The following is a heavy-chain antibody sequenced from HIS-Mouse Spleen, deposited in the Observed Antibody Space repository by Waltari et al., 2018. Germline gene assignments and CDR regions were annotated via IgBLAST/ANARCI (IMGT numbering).Heavy chain of an antibody. J-gene: IGHJ4*02. CDR3: ARGRRYYGSGSYGSFDY. V-gene: IGHV4-39*07. D-gene: IGHD3-10*01. CDR1: GGSISSSSYY. CDR2: IYYSGST. Sequence: QLQLQESGPGLVKPSETLSLTCTVSGGSISSSSYYWGRIRHPPGKGLEWIGSIYYSGSTYYNPSLKSRVTISVDTSKNQFSLKLSSVTAADTAVYYCARGRRYYGSGSYGSFDYWGQGTLVTVSS.